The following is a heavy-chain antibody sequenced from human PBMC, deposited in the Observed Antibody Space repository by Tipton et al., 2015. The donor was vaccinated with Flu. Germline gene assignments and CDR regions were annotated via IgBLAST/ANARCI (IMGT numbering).Heavy chain of an antibody. V-gene: IGHV4-39*07. D-gene: IGHD3-10*01. Sequence: TLSLTCTVSGASISSRSYYWGWIRQPPGKGLEWIGCIYSSGSIFSSGSTYYNPSLRSRVTISLDTSKNQFSLKLSSVTAADTAVYYCARVHGDSGSLRFDPWGQGLLVTVSS. CDR2: IYSSGSIFSSGST. CDR3: ARVHGDSGSLRFDP. J-gene: IGHJ5*02. CDR1: GASISSRSYY.